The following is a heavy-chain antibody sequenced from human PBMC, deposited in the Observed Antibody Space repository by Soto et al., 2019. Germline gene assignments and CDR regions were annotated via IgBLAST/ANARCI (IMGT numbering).Heavy chain of an antibody. Sequence: ASVKVSCKASGYTFTSYYMHWVRQAPGQGLEWMGIINPSGGSTSYAQKFQGRVTMTRDTSTSTVYMELSSLRSEDTAVYYCARVHQTPYDFWSGYYDYWGQGTLVTVSS. V-gene: IGHV1-46*03. CDR3: ARVHQTPYDFWSGYYDY. CDR2: INPSGGST. D-gene: IGHD3-3*01. CDR1: GYTFTSYY. J-gene: IGHJ4*02.